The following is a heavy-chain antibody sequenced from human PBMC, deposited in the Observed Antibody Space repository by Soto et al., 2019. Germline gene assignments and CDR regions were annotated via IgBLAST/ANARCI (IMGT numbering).Heavy chain of an antibody. J-gene: IGHJ6*02. D-gene: IGHD4-4*01. CDR3: ARVASGTTTVTTDYSYYYGMDV. Sequence: KSSETLSLTCTVSGGSISSYYWSWIRQPAGKGLEWIGRIYTSGSTNYNPSLKSRVTMSVDTSKNQFSLKLSSVTAADTAVYYCARVASGTTTVTTDYSYYYGMDVWGQGTTVTVSS. CDR2: IYTSGST. V-gene: IGHV4-4*07. CDR1: GGSISSYY.